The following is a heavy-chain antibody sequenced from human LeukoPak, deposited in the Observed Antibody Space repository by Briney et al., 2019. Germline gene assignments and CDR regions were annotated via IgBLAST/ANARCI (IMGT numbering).Heavy chain of an antibody. V-gene: IGHV4-34*01. D-gene: IGHD4-11*01. CDR1: GGSFSGYY. CDR3: ARALRTVTHDY. CDR2: INHSGST. J-gene: IGHJ4*02. Sequence: SETLSLTCAVYGGSFSGYYWSWIRQPPGKGLEWIGEINHSGSTNYNPSLKSRVTISVDRSKTQFSLKLSSVTAADTAVYYCARALRTVTHDYWGQGTLVTVSS.